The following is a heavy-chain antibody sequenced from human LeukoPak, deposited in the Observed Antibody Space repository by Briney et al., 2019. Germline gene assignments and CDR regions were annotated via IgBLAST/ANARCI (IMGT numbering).Heavy chain of an antibody. V-gene: IGHV4-30-2*01. Sequence: PSETLSLTCTVSGGSISSGGYYWSWIRQPPGKGLEWIGYIYHSGSTYYNPSLKSRVTISVDRSKNQFSLKLSSVTAADTAVYHCASHMVRGVMYYFDYWGQGTLVTVSS. J-gene: IGHJ4*02. CDR3: ASHMVRGVMYYFDY. D-gene: IGHD3-10*01. CDR1: GGSISSGGYY. CDR2: IYHSGST.